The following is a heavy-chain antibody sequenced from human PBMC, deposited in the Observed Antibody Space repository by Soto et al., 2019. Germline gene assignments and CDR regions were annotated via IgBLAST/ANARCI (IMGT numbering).Heavy chain of an antibody. CDR3: ARDPGRYCSGGSCYSGDDYYYYGMDV. CDR1: GFTFSSYS. J-gene: IGHJ6*02. CDR2: ISSSSSTI. Sequence: EVQLVESGGGLVQPGGSLRLSCAASGFTFSSYSMNWVRQAPGKGLEWVSYISSSSSTIYYADSVKGRFTISRDNAKNSLDLQMNSLRDEDTAVYYCARDPGRYCSGGSCYSGDDYYYYGMDVWGQGTTVTVSS. V-gene: IGHV3-48*02. D-gene: IGHD2-15*01.